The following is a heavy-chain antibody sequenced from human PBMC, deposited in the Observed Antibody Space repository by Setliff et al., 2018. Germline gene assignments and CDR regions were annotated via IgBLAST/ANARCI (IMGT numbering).Heavy chain of an antibody. D-gene: IGHD2-21*01. CDR1: GYTFTSHD. Sequence: ASVKVSCKASGYTFTSHDINWVRQATGQGLEWMGWMNPNNGNTGCVQKFQGRLTMTRNTSISTAYMELRSLRSDDTAVYFCARVTYCGGDCYSFDYWGQGTLVTVSS. CDR3: ARVTYCGGDCYSFDY. V-gene: IGHV1-8*01. CDR2: MNPNNGNT. J-gene: IGHJ4*02.